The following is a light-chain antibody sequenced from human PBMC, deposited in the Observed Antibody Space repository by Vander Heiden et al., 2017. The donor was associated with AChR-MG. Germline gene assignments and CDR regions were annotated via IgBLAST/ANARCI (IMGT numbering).Light chain of an antibody. Sequence: QSALTQPASVSGSPGQSITISCTGTSSDVGGYNYVSWYQQHPGKAPKLMIYDVSKRPSGVSNRFSGSKSGNTASLTISGLQAEDEADYYCSSYTSSDVFGGGTKLT. CDR1: SSDVGGYNY. V-gene: IGLV2-14*01. CDR3: SSYTSSDV. CDR2: DVS. J-gene: IGLJ2*01.